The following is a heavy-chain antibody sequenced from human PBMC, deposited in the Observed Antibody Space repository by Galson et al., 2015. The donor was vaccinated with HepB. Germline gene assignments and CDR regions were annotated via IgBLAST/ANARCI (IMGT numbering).Heavy chain of an antibody. Sequence: SVKVSCKASGGTFSSYAISWVRQAPGQGLEWMGGIIPTFGTANYAQKFQGRVTITADESTSTAYMELSSLRSEDTAVYYCAIIAAAGTGGVDYWGQGTLVTVSS. D-gene: IGHD6-13*01. V-gene: IGHV1-69*13. CDR1: GGTFSSYA. CDR3: AIIAAAGTGGVDY. J-gene: IGHJ4*02. CDR2: IIPTFGTA.